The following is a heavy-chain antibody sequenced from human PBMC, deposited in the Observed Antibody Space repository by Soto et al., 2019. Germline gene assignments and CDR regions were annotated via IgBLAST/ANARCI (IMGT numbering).Heavy chain of an antibody. J-gene: IGHJ6*03. D-gene: IGHD2-21*02. Sequence: SSETLSLTCAVYGGSFSGYYWSWIRQPPGKGLEWIGEINHSGSTNYNPSLKSRVTISVDTSKNQFSLKLSSVTAADTAVYYCARVFGGDSYYYYYMDVWGKGTTVTVSS. CDR3: ARVFGGDSYYYYYMDV. CDR2: INHSGST. CDR1: GGSFSGYY. V-gene: IGHV4-34*01.